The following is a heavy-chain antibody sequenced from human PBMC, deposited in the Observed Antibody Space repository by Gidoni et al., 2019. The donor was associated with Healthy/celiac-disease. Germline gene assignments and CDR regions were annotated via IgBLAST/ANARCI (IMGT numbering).Heavy chain of an antibody. Sequence: EVQLVESGGVVVQPGGSLRLSCASSGFTFDDYSMHWVRQAPGKGLEWVSLISWDGGSTYYAYSVKGRFTISRDNSKNSLYLQMNSLRTEDTALYYCAKDIGYSYGSDYFDYWGQGTLVTVSS. J-gene: IGHJ4*02. CDR3: AKDIGYSYGSDYFDY. V-gene: IGHV3-43*01. CDR1: GFTFDDYS. CDR2: ISWDGGST. D-gene: IGHD5-18*01.